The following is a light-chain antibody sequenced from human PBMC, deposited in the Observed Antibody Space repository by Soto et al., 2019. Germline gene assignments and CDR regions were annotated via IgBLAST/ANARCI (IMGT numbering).Light chain of an antibody. CDR1: QSVSSSY. CDR3: QQYGSSPTLT. J-gene: IGKJ4*01. Sequence: EIVLTQSPGTPSLSPGERATLSCRASQSVSSSYLAWYQQKPGQAPRLLIYGASSRATGIPDRFSGSGSGTDFTLTISRLEPEDFAVYYCQQYGSSPTLTFGGGTKVEIK. V-gene: IGKV3-20*01. CDR2: GAS.